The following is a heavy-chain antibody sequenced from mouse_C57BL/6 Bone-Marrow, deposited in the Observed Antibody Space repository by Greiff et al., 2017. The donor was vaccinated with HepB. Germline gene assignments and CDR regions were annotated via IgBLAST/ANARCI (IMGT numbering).Heavy chain of an antibody. Sequence: QQSGPELVKPGDSVKISCKASGYSFTGYFMNWVMQSHGKSLEWIGRINPYNGETFYNQKFKGKATLTVDKSSSTAHMELRSLTSEDSAVYYCARGGTPLYWYVDVWGTGTTVTVSS. D-gene: IGHD2-14*01. CDR3: ARGGTPLYWYVDV. J-gene: IGHJ1*03. CDR1: GYSFTGYF. V-gene: IGHV1-20*01. CDR2: INPYNGET.